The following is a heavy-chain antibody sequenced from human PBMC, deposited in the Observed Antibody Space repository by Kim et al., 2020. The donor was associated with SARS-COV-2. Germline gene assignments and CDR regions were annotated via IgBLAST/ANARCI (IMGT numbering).Heavy chain of an antibody. CDR3: ARSTIFGVVINAFDI. J-gene: IGHJ3*02. Sequence: SVKVSCKASGGTFSSYAISWVRQAPGQGLEWMGRIIPILGIANYAQKFQGRVTITADKSTSTAYMELSSLRSEDTAVYYCARSTIFGVVINAFDIWGQGTMVTVSS. CDR1: GGTFSSYA. V-gene: IGHV1-69*04. D-gene: IGHD3-3*01. CDR2: IIPILGIA.